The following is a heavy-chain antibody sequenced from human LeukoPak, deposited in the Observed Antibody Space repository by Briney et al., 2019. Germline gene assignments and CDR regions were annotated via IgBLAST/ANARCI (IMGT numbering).Heavy chain of an antibody. CDR1: GVTVSSHY. D-gene: IGHD6-25*01. CDR2: IYSNGGT. V-gene: IGHV3-53*01. J-gene: IGHJ4*02. Sequence: SGGSLRLSCAASGVTVSSHYMSWVRQAPGKGLEWVSVIYSNGGTSYADSVKGRFIISRDTSKNTLYLQMNSLRAEDTAVYYCARAETTAGSYWGQGTLVTVSS. CDR3: ARAETTAGSY.